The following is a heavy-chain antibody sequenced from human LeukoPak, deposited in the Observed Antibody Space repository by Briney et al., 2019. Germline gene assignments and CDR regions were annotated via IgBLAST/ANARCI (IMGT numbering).Heavy chain of an antibody. CDR2: LFVASGKT. D-gene: IGHD5-24*01. V-gene: IGHV1-58*02. Sequence: PGASVKVSCKASGFTFTNSAMQWVRHALGQRLERITWLFVASGKTKYAQKFQERGTITRDMSTSTTYMELSSLSHEDTAVYYCAAAPIEMQQRGFAYWGQGTLVTVSS. CDR3: AAAPIEMQQRGFAY. J-gene: IGHJ4*02. CDR1: GFTFTNSA.